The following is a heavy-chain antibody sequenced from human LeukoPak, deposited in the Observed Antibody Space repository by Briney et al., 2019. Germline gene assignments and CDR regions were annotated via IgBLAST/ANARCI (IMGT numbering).Heavy chain of an antibody. CDR2: IYSGGTT. Sequence: GGSLRLSCAASGFTVSGNYMSWVRQAPGKGLEWVSIIYSGGTTYYADSVKGRFTISRDNSRNTLYLQMNSLRAEDTAVYYCTSSTFDYWGQGTLVTVSS. V-gene: IGHV3-66*01. CDR3: TSSTFDY. J-gene: IGHJ4*02. CDR1: GFTVSGNY.